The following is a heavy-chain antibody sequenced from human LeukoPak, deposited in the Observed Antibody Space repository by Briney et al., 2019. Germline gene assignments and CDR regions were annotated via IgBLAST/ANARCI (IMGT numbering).Heavy chain of an antibody. CDR1: GFTFSSYA. J-gene: IGHJ4*02. CDR3: AKGISPHCSGGSCYSGEGSVVY. V-gene: IGHV3-23*01. Sequence: GGSLRLSCAASGFTFSSYAMSWVRQAPGKGLEWVSAISGSGGSTYSVKGRFTISRDNSKNTLHLQMNSLRAEDTAVYYCAKGISPHCSGGSCYSGEGSVVYWGQGTLVTVSS. CDR2: ISGSGGST. D-gene: IGHD2-15*01.